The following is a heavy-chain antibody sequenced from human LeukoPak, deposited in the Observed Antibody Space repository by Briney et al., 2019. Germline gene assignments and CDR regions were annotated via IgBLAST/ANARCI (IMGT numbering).Heavy chain of an antibody. CDR3: ARELLWFGELLYDY. Sequence: GGSLRLSCAASGFTFSSYGMHWVRQAPGKGLEWVAVISFDGNNKYYADSVKGRFTISRDNSKNTLYLQMNSLRAEDTAVYYCARELLWFGELLYDYWGQGTLVTVSS. D-gene: IGHD3-10*01. J-gene: IGHJ4*02. CDR2: ISFDGNNK. V-gene: IGHV3-30*03. CDR1: GFTFSSYG.